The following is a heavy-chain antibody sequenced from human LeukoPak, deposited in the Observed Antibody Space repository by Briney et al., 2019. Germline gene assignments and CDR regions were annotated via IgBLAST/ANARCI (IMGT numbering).Heavy chain of an antibody. Sequence: SETLSLTCTVSGASISGDYWSWIRQPPGKGLGWIGYIYYSGSTKYNPSLKSRVTISVDTSKNQFSLKLSSVTAADTAVYYCARQTEYYDSSGPQTFYDYWGQGTLVTVSS. CDR2: IYYSGST. CDR3: ARQTEYYDSSGPQTFYDY. J-gene: IGHJ4*02. V-gene: IGHV4-59*01. CDR1: GASISGDY. D-gene: IGHD3-22*01.